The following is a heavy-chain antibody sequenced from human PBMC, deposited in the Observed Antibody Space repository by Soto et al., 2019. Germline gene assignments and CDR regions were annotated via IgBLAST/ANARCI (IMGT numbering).Heavy chain of an antibody. CDR1: TGSMRTYY. Sequence: ASETLSLTCSVSTGSMRTYYWTWIRQSPGKGLEWIGQISHTGRTKYNPSLESRVTISVDTSRKQFSLKLTSVTAADTALYYCARDDTTGLFDFWGQGTLV. D-gene: IGHD4-17*01. CDR2: ISHTGRT. CDR3: ARDDTTGLFDF. J-gene: IGHJ4*02. V-gene: IGHV4-59*01.